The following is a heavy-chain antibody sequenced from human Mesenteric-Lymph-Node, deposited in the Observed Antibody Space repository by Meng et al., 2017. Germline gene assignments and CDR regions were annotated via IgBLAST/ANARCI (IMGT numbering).Heavy chain of an antibody. J-gene: IGHJ4*02. D-gene: IGHD2-2*01. Sequence: GESLKISCAASGFTLSIYAMSWVRQAPGKGLEWVSTLGGVDQKTYHADSVKGRFSISRDDSKNTLYLQMSSLRAEDTAVYYCAKIFVPWEHRDCSSTSCYGVVDYWGQGTLVTVSS. CDR2: LGGVDQKT. CDR3: AKIFVPWEHRDCSSTSCYGVVDY. CDR1: GFTLSIYA. V-gene: IGHV3-23*01.